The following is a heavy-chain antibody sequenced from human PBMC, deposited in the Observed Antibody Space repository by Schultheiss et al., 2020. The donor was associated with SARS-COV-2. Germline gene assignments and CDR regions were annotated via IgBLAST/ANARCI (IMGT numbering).Heavy chain of an antibody. CDR1: GGSFSGYY. CDR3: AKDGLDYSKEYGDY. CDR2: INHSGST. Sequence: GSLRLSCAVYGGSFSGYYWSWIRQPPGKGLEWIGEINHSGSTNYNPSLKSRVTISVDTSKNQFSLKLSSVTAADTAVYYCAKDGLDYSKEYGDYWGQGTLVTVSS. J-gene: IGHJ4*02. V-gene: IGHV4-34*01. D-gene: IGHD4-11*01.